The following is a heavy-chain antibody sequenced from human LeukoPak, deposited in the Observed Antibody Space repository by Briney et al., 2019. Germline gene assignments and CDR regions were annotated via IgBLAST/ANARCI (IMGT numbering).Heavy chain of an antibody. J-gene: IGHJ4*02. D-gene: IGHD3-10*01. Sequence: PGGSLRLSCAASGFTFSSYWMHWVRQAPGKGLVWVSRINSDGSSTSYADSVKGRFTISRDNAKNTLYLQMNSLRAEDTAVYYCASRSLMVRGPPFDYWGQGTLVTVSS. V-gene: IGHV3-74*01. CDR1: GFTFSSYW. CDR2: INSDGSST. CDR3: ASRSLMVRGPPFDY.